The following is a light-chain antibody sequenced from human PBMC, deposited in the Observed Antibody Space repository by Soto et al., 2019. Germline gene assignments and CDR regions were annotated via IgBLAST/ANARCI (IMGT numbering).Light chain of an antibody. Sequence: EIVLTQSPGTLSLSPGERATLSCRASQSVSSNNLAWYQQRPGQAPRVVIYGASTRATGIPERFSGSGSGTDFTLTISRLEPEAFAVYYCQQYGRSPFTFGRGTKVDIK. J-gene: IGKJ3*01. CDR3: QQYGRSPFT. CDR1: QSVSSNN. CDR2: GAS. V-gene: IGKV3-20*01.